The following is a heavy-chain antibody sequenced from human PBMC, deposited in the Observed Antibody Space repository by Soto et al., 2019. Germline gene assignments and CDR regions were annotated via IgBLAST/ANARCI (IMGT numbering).Heavy chain of an antibody. CDR1: GGSISSSSFH. CDR2: IYYSGST. D-gene: IGHD6-13*01. CDR3: ARRERAAGTDWWFDP. Sequence: QLQLQESGPGLVKPSETLSLTCTVSGGSISSSSFHWGWIRQPPGKGLEWIGSIYYSGSTYYSPSLQSRVTTTVDTSNHQFSLKLSSVTAADTAVYYCARRERAAGTDWWFDPWGQGTLVTVSS. J-gene: IGHJ5*02. V-gene: IGHV4-39*01.